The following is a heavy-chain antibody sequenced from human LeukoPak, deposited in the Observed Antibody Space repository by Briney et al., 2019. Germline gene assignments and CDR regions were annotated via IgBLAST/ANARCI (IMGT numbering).Heavy chain of an antibody. J-gene: IGHJ4*02. Sequence: GGSLRLSCAASGFTFSSYAMSWVRQAPGKGLEWVSSISSSSSYIYYADSVKGRFTISRDNAKNSLYLQMNSLRAEDTAVYYCARDHCSSTSCHGRSGYWGQGTLVTVSS. D-gene: IGHD2-2*01. V-gene: IGHV3-21*01. CDR3: ARDHCSSTSCHGRSGY. CDR2: ISSSSSYI. CDR1: GFTFSSYA.